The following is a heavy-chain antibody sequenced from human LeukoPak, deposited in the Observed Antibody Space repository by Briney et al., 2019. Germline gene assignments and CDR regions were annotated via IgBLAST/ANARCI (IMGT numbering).Heavy chain of an antibody. J-gene: IGHJ6*04. CDR3: ARARGTIKENLMDV. CDR1: GFTFSSSS. Sequence: GGSLRLSCAASGFTFSSSSMNWVRQAPGKGLEWVSYISSRSSTIYYADSAEGRFTISRDNAKNSLYLQMNGLRAEDTAVYYCARARGTIKENLMDVWGKGTTVTVSS. V-gene: IGHV3-48*01. D-gene: IGHD1-1*01. CDR2: ISSRSSTI.